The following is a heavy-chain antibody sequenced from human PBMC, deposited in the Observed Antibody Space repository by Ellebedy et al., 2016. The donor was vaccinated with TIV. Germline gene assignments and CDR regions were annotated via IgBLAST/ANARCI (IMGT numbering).Heavy chain of an antibody. J-gene: IGHJ3*01. V-gene: IGHV1-18*01. CDR3: AGRLEGATPDAFYV. Sequence: AASVTVSCKASSTYAINWVRQVPGQGLEWMGWISPYNGHTDYALHLQGRVTMTIDTSTTTAYMELRSLRSDDTAIYFCAGRLEGATPDAFYVWGQGTMVTVSS. CDR2: ISPYNGHT. D-gene: IGHD1-26*01. CDR1: STYA.